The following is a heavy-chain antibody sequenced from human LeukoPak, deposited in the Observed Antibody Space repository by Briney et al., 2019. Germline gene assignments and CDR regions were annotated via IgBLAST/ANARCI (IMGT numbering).Heavy chain of an antibody. CDR1: GFTFSSYW. Sequence: GGSLRLSCAASGFTFSSYWMHWVRQAPGKGLVWVSRINSDGSSTSYADSVKGRFTISRDNAKNTLFLQMNSLRAEDTAVYYCERISSKSISYYAHWGKETLVTVSS. CDR2: INSDGSST. D-gene: IGHD3-10*01. V-gene: IGHV3-74*01. CDR3: ERISSKSISYYAH. J-gene: IGHJ4*02.